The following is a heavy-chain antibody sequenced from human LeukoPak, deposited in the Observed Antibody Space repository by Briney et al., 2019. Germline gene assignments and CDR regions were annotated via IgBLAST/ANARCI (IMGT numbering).Heavy chain of an antibody. Sequence: SETLSLTCTVSGYSISTGYFWAWIRQPPGKGLEWIGSISRGAGTYYSPSLKSRVTMSLDTSKNQFSVNLNSVTAADTAVYYCARDYDVWVAPSFDYWGQGNLVSVSS. CDR1: GYSISTGYF. V-gene: IGHV4-38-2*02. CDR2: ISRGAGT. CDR3: ARDYDVWVAPSFDY. J-gene: IGHJ4*02. D-gene: IGHD3-22*01.